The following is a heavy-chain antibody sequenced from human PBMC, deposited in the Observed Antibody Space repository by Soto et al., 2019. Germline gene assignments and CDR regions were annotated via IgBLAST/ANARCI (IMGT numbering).Heavy chain of an antibody. CDR3: ARDQGDG. D-gene: IGHD2-21*02. J-gene: IGHJ4*02. CDR1: GFTFSSYG. V-gene: IGHV3-33*01. Sequence: GGSLRLSCAASGFTFSSYGMHWVRQAPGKGLERVAVIWYDGSDTYYADSVKGRFTISRDNSKNTLYLQMNSLRAEDTAVYYCARDQGDGWGQGTLVTVSS. CDR2: IWYDGSDT.